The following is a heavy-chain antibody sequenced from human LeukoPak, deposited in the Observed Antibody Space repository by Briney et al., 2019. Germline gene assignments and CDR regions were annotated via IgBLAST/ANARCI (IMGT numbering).Heavy chain of an antibody. CDR3: ARGLQPPVLYGMDV. CDR2: IWYDGSKK. J-gene: IGHJ6*02. D-gene: IGHD4-11*01. V-gene: IGHV3-33*01. Sequence: GRSLRLSCAASGFMFGNYGMHWVRQAPGQGLEWVALIWYDGSKKYYADSVKGRFTVSRDNSENTLYLQMNSLRADDTAVYCCARGLQPPVLYGMDVWGQGTTVTVSS. CDR1: GFMFGNYG.